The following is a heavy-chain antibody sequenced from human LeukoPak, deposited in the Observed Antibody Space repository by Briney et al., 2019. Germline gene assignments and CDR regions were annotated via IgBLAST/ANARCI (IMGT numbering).Heavy chain of an antibody. CDR3: AKDAQGLVRGGIYFDF. D-gene: IGHD6-19*01. Sequence: GGSLRLSCAASGFTFKTYAMNWVRQVPGKGPEWVSSMSGSGSSTDYADSVKGRFTISRDNSKNTLYLQMNSLRAEDTALYYYAKDAQGLVRGGIYFDFWGQGSLVTVSS. CDR1: GFTFKTYA. V-gene: IGHV3-23*01. CDR2: MSGSGSST. J-gene: IGHJ4*02.